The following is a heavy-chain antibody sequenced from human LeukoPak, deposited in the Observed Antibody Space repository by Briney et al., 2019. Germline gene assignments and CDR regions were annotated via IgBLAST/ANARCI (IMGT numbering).Heavy chain of an antibody. CDR3: ARDLAATDAFDI. Sequence: GASVKVSCKASGGTFSSYTISWVRQAPGQGLEWMGRIIPILGIANYAQKFQGRVTITADKSTSTAYMKLSSLRSEDTAVYYCARDLAATDAFDIWDQGTMVTVSS. CDR2: IIPILGIA. V-gene: IGHV1-69*04. J-gene: IGHJ3*02. D-gene: IGHD2-15*01. CDR1: GGTFSSYT.